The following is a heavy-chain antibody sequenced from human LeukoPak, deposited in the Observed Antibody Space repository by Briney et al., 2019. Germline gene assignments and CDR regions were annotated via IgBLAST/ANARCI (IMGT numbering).Heavy chain of an antibody. V-gene: IGHV3-23*01. CDR2: ISGSGGST. CDR1: GFTFSSYG. J-gene: IGHJ4*02. Sequence: GGSLRLSCAASGFTFSSYGMSWVRQAPGKGLEWVSAISGSGGSTYYADSVKGRFTISRDNSKNTLYLQMNSLRAEDTAVYYCAKVTDILTGYANFDYWGQGTLVTVSS. CDR3: AKVTDILTGYANFDY. D-gene: IGHD3-9*01.